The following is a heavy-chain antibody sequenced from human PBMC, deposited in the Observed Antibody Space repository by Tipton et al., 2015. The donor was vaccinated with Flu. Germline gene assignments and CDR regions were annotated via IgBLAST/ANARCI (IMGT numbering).Heavy chain of an antibody. J-gene: IGHJ3*02. D-gene: IGHD4-17*01. CDR2: IYYSGST. CDR1: GGSISSYY. V-gene: IGHV4-59*08. CDR3: ARRGNYGDYRDAFDI. Sequence: LSCTVSGGSISSYYWSWIRQPPGKGLEWIGYIYYSGSTNYNPSLKSRVTISVDTSKNQFSLKLSSVTAADTAVYYCARRGNYGDYRDAFDIWGQGTMVTVSS.